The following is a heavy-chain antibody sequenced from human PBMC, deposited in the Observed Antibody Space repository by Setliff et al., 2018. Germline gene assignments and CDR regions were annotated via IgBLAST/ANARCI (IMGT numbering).Heavy chain of an antibody. CDR3: ARGGVTAVWDLTD. Sequence: LSLTCTVSGDSISGAKYYWSWIRQSAGKGLECIGRIYTDGSTKYNPSLKSRVTISVDTSKTQFSLKLSSVTAADTAVYYCARGGVTAVWDLTDWGQGTLVTVSS. CDR2: IYTDGST. V-gene: IGHV4-61*02. CDR1: GDSISGAKYY. D-gene: IGHD2-21*02. J-gene: IGHJ4*02.